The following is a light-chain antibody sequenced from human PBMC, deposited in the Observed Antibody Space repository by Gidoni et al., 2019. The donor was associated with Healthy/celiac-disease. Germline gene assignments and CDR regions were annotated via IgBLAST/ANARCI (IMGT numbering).Light chain of an antibody. Sequence: DIVMTQSPDSLDVPLGERATINCKSSQSVLYSSNNKNYLAWYQQKPGQPPKLLIYWASTRESGVPDRFSGSGSGTDFTLTISSLQAEDVAVYYCQQYYSTPYTFGQGTKLEIK. J-gene: IGKJ2*01. CDR2: WAS. V-gene: IGKV4-1*01. CDR3: QQYYSTPYT. CDR1: QSVLYSSNNKNY.